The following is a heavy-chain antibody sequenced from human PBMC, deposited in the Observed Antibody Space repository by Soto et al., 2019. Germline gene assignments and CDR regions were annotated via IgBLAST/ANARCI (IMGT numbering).Heavy chain of an antibody. V-gene: IGHV3-23*01. CDR2: ISGSGGST. D-gene: IGHD6-13*01. CDR1: GFTFSSYA. CDR3: AKLGDEHQLVLFAAANWYVP. J-gene: IGHJ5*02. Sequence: GGSLRLSCAASGFTFSSYAMSWVRQAPGKGLAWVSAISGSGGSTYNADSVKGRFTISRDNSKNTLYLQMNSLRAEDTAVYYCAKLGDEHQLVLFAAANWYVPWGEGTLVTVSS.